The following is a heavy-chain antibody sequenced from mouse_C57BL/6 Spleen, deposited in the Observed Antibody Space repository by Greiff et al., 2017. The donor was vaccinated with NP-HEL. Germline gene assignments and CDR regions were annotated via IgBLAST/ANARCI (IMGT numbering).Heavy chain of an antibody. V-gene: IGHV1-42*01. D-gene: IGHD2-3*01. CDR3: ANYDGYYGWFAY. CDR1: GYSFTGYY. CDR2: INPSTGGT. Sequence: VQLQQSGPELVKPGASVKISCKASGYSFTGYYMNWVKQSPEKSLEWIGEINPSTGGTTYNQKFKAKATLTVDKSSSTAYMQLKSLTSEDSAVYYCANYDGYYGWFAYWGQGTLVTVSA. J-gene: IGHJ3*01.